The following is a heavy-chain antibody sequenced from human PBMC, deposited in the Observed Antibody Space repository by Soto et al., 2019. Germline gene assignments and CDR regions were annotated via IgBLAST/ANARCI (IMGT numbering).Heavy chain of an antibody. CDR3: AARSGFRCYYSEMDV. Sequence: QTQLVQSGPEVKKPGTSVKVSCKASGFTFSSSAVQWVRQARGQRLEWIGWIDVGSGDTNYAQRFQGRVTMTRDMSTDTAYMELSSLTFDDTGLYFCAARSGFRCYYSEMDVWGPGTTVTVSS. J-gene: IGHJ6*02. CDR2: IDVGSGDT. D-gene: IGHD3-10*01. CDR1: GFTFSSSA. V-gene: IGHV1-58*01.